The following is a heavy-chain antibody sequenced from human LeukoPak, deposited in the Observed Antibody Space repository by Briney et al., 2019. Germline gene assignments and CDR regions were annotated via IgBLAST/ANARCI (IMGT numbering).Heavy chain of an antibody. CDR3: ASGYCSGGSCLG. D-gene: IGHD2-15*01. Sequence: GGSLRLSCAASGFTFSNYEMNWVRQAPGKGLEWVSYISSGGYTTYYADFVQGRFTISRDNAKNSLYLQMNSLRAEDTAVHYCASGYCSGGSCLGWGQGTLVTVSS. CDR1: GFTFSNYE. CDR2: ISSGGYTT. J-gene: IGHJ4*02. V-gene: IGHV3-48*03.